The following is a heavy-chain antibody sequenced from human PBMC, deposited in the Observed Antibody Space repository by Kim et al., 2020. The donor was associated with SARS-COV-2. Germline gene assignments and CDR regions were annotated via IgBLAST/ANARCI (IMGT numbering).Heavy chain of an antibody. CDR2: IKQDGSEK. CDR1: GFTFSTYW. V-gene: IGHV3-7*03. CDR3: ARDMDYGSGSRNIGTFDI. J-gene: IGHJ3*02. Sequence: GGSLRLSCAVSGFTFSTYWMSWVRQAPGKGLEWVANIKQDGSEKYYMDSVKGRFTISRDNAKNSLSLQMNSLRAEDTAIYYCARDMDYGSGSRNIGTFDIWGQGTMVTVSS. D-gene: IGHD3-10*01.